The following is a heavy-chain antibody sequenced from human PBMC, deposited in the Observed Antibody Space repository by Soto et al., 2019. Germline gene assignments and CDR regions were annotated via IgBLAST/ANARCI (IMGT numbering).Heavy chain of an antibody. Sequence: SETLSLTCTVSGGSISSGGYYWSWIRQHPGKGLEWIGYIYYSGSTYYNPSLKSRVTISVDTSKNQFSLKLSSVTAADTAVYYCARDYYDSSGYYYNFDYWGQGTLVTVSS. CDR2: IYYSGST. D-gene: IGHD3-22*01. V-gene: IGHV4-31*03. CDR3: ARDYYDSSGYYYNFDY. CDR1: GGSISSGGYY. J-gene: IGHJ4*02.